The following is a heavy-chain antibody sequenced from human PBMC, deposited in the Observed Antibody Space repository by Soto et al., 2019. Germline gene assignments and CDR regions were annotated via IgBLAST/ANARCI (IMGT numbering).Heavy chain of an antibody. V-gene: IGHV1-69*06. Sequence: QVQLVQSGAEVKKPGSSVKVSCEASGGTFSGHAISWVRQAPGQGPEWMGGLIPLFGTTQHAQNFQNSRNITAEKSTSTAYIEPTSRQLEDTDIYSCARGPKRGWRFLAWGKGTLVTV. CDR1: GGTFSGHA. J-gene: IGHJ4*02. CDR2: LIPLFGTT. CDR3: ARGPKRGWRFLA. D-gene: IGHD3-10*01.